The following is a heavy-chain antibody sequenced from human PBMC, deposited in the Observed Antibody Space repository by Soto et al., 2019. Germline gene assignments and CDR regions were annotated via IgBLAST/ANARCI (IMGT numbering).Heavy chain of an antibody. CDR3: AKERDYSNYVFDY. Sequence: GGSLRLSCAASGFTFSSYGMHWVRQAPGKGLEWVAVISYDGSNKYYADSVKGRFTISRDNSKNTLYLQMNSLRAEDTAVYYCAKERDYSNYVFDYWGQGTLVTVSS. J-gene: IGHJ4*02. CDR1: GFTFSSYG. V-gene: IGHV3-30*18. D-gene: IGHD4-4*01. CDR2: ISYDGSNK.